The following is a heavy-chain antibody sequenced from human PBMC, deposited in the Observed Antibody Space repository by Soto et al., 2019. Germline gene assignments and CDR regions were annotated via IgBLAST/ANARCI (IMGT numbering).Heavy chain of an antibody. D-gene: IGHD6-6*01. J-gene: IGHJ4*02. CDR1: GFTFSSYA. Sequence: QVQLVESGGGMVQPGRSLRLSCAASGFTFSSYAMHWVRQAPGKGLEWVAVISYDGSNKYYADSVKGRFTISRDNSKNTLYLQMNSLRAEDTAVYYCAREVEQLAHIDYWGQGTLVTVSS. V-gene: IGHV3-30-3*01. CDR2: ISYDGSNK. CDR3: AREVEQLAHIDY.